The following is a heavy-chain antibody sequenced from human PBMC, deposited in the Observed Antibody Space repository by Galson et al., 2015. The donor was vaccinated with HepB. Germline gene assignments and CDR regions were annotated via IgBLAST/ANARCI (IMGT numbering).Heavy chain of an antibody. CDR2: IYYSGNT. V-gene: IGHV4-59*01. Sequence: ETLSLTCTVSGGSISSYYWSWIRQPPGKGLEWIGYIYYSGNTNYNPSLKSRVTISVDTSKNQFSLKLSSVTAADTAVYYCARVSRGVVVAATGAYYYYYMDVWGKGTTVTVSS. CDR1: GGSISSYY. D-gene: IGHD2-15*01. CDR3: ARVSRGVVVAATGAYYYYYMDV. J-gene: IGHJ6*03.